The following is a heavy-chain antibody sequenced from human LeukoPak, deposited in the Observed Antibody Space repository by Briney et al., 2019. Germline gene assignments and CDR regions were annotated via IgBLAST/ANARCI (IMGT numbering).Heavy chain of an antibody. CDR1: GFTFSSYD. Sequence: GGSLRLSCAASGFTFSSYDMHWVRQATGKGLEWVSAIGTAGDTYYPGSVKGRFTISRENAKNFLYLQMNSLRAGDTAVYYCARFVWFGEFRGMDVWGQGTTVTVSS. CDR2: IGTAGDT. V-gene: IGHV3-13*01. D-gene: IGHD3-10*01. CDR3: ARFVWFGEFRGMDV. J-gene: IGHJ6*02.